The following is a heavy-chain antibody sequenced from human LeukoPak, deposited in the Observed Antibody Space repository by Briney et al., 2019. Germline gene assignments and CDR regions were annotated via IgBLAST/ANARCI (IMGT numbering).Heavy chain of an antibody. CDR1: GYTFTGYY. J-gene: IGHJ3*02. Sequence: GASVKVSCKASGYTFTGYYMHWVRQAPGQGLEWMGWINPNSGGTNYAQKFQGRVTMTRDTSISTAYMELSRLRSDDTAVYYCAKARFLQWSDAIDIWGQGTMVTVSS. CDR2: INPNSGGT. D-gene: IGHD3-3*01. V-gene: IGHV1-2*02. CDR3: AKARFLQWSDAIDI.